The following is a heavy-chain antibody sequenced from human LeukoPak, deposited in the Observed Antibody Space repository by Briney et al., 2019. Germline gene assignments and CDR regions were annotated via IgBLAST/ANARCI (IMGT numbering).Heavy chain of an antibody. CDR2: INPSGGST. D-gene: IGHD2-15*01. J-gene: IGHJ4*02. V-gene: IGHV1-46*01. CDR3: AICTGGSCYSGFDY. CDR1: GYTFTSYY. Sequence: ASVKVSCKASGYTFTSYYMHWVRQAPGQGLEWMGIINPSGGSTSYAQKFQGRVTMTRDTSINTAYMELSRLRSDDTAVYFCAICTGGSCYSGFDYWGQGTLVTVSS.